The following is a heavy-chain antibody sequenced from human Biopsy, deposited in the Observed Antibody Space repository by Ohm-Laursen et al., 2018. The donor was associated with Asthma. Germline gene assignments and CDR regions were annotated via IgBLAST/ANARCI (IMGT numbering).Heavy chain of an antibody. CDR1: GFKFDEYT. V-gene: IGHV3-21*01. D-gene: IGHD3-10*01. CDR3: SRDFTIGSGSPFHF. Sequence: SLRLSCAASGFKFDEYTMHWVRQAPGKGLEWVASISSLSRYIYHATSLRGRFTISRDNAKRSLYLQMDSLRGDDTAVYYCSRDFTIGSGSPFHFWGRGTLVTVSS. J-gene: IGHJ4*02. CDR2: ISSLSRYI.